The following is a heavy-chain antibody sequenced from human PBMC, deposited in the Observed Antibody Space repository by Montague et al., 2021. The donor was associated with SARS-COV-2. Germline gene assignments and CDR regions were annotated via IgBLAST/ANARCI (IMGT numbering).Heavy chain of an antibody. J-gene: IGHJ4*02. V-gene: IGHV4-30-2*01. CDR1: GGSISAGGNS. CDR2: IYVSGTT. D-gene: IGHD6-6*01. CDR3: ARGSLLSV. Sequence: TLSLTCTVSGGSISAGGNSWSWIRQPPGRGLELIGYIYVSGTTYYSPSFRSRVTIAVDRSKNQFSLRLESVTAADTALYYCARGSLLSVWGQGTLVTVSS.